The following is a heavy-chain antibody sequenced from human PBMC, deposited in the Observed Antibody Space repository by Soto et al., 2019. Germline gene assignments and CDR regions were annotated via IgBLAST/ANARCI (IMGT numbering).Heavy chain of an antibody. CDR1: GFTFSSYS. V-gene: IGHV3-21*01. J-gene: IGHJ4*02. D-gene: IGHD3-16*01. Sequence: EVQLVESGGGLVKPGGSLRLSCAASGFTFSSYSMNWLRQAPGKGLEWVSSISSSSSYIYYADSVKGRFTISRDNAKNSLYLQMNSLRAEDTAVYYCARDRLGGPDHWGQGTLVTVSS. CDR3: ARDRLGGPDH. CDR2: ISSSSSYI.